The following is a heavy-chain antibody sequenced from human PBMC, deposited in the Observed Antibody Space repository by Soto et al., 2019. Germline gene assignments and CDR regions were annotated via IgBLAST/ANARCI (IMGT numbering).Heavy chain of an antibody. CDR3: ATAGFYYYGMDV. CDR1: GYTLTELS. CDR2: FDPEDGET. J-gene: IGHJ6*02. Sequence: ASVKVSCKVSGYTLTELSMHWVRQAPGKGLEWMGGFDPEDGETIYAQKFQGRVTMTEDTSTDTAYMELSSLRFEDTAVYYCATAGFYYYGMDVWGQGTTVTVSS. D-gene: IGHD3-10*01. V-gene: IGHV1-24*01.